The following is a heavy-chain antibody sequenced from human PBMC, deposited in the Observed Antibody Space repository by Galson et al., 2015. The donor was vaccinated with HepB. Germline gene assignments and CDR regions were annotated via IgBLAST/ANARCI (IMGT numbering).Heavy chain of an antibody. CDR1: GGSISSHY. D-gene: IGHD3-16*01. V-gene: IGHV4-59*11. CDR3: ARDDGLLDY. Sequence: SLTCTVSGGSISSHYWSWVRQPPGKGLEWIGYIHYSGTISYNPSLESRVTMSVDTSKNHFSLKLRSVTAADTAVYYCARDDGLLDYWRQGALVSVAS. J-gene: IGHJ4*02. CDR2: IHYSGTI.